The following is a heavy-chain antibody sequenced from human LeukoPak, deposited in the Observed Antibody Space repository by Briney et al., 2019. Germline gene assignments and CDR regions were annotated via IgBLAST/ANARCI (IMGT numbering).Heavy chain of an antibody. D-gene: IGHD2-2*01. V-gene: IGHV4-4*07. CDR2: IYTSGST. CDR3: ARHIKQLGAYIVVVPAAILAAFDI. J-gene: IGHJ3*02. CDR1: GGSISSYY. Sequence: PSETLSLTCTVSGGSISSYYWSWIRQPAGKGLEWIGRIYTSGSTNYNPSLKSRVTMSVDTSKNQFSLKLSSVTAADTAMYYCARHIKQLGAYIVVVPAAILAAFDIWGQGTMVTVSS.